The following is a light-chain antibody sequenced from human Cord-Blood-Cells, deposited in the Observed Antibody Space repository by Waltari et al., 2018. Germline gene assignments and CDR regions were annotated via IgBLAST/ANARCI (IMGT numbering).Light chain of an antibody. J-gene: IGKJ1*01. CDR3: QQRSNWPPT. CDR1: QSVSSY. V-gene: IGKV3-11*01. Sequence: VLTQSPATLSLSPGERATLSCRASQSVSSYLAWYQQKPGQAPRLLIYDASNRATGIPARFSGSGSGTDFTLTISSLEPEDFAVYYCQQRSNWPPTFGQGTKVEIK. CDR2: DAS.